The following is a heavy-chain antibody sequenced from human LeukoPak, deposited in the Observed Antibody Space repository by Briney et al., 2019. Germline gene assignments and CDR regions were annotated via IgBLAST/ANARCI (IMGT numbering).Heavy chain of an antibody. D-gene: IGHD6-13*01. CDR2: IYYSGST. Sequence: SETLSLTCRVSGDSISSTSYYWGWIRQPPGKGLEWIGSIYYSGSTYYNPSLKSRVTISVDTSKNQFSLKLSSVTAADTAVYYCARAAAVASGMDVWGQGTTVTVSS. CDR3: ARAAAVASGMDV. V-gene: IGHV4-39*07. J-gene: IGHJ6*02. CDR1: GDSISSTSYY.